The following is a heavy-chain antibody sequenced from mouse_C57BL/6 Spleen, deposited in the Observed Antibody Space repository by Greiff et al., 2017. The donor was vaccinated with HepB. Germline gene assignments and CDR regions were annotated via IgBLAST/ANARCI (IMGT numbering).Heavy chain of an antibody. D-gene: IGHD2-5*01. CDR1: GYTFTSYW. Sequence: QVQLQQPGAELVKPGASVKLSCKASGYTFTSYWMHWVKQRPGQGLEWIGMIHPNRGSTNYNEKFKSKATLTVDKSSSTAYMQLSSLTSEDSAVYYCARGDSNDAMDYWGQGTSVTVSS. J-gene: IGHJ4*01. CDR2: IHPNRGST. CDR3: ARGDSNDAMDY. V-gene: IGHV1-64*01.